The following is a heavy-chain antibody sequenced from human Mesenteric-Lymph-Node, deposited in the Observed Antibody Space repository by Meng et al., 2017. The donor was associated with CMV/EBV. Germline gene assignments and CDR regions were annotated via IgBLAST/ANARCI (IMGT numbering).Heavy chain of an antibody. Sequence: GILKISCAASGFTVSSNHMSWVRQAPGKGLEWVSIIYSGGSTYYADSVKGRFTISRDNSKNTLYLQMNNLRAEDTAVYYCARDSQGLGPWGQGTLVTVSS. CDR2: IYSGGST. V-gene: IGHV3-66*02. CDR1: GFTVSSNH. CDR3: ARDSQGLGP. J-gene: IGHJ5*02. D-gene: IGHD6-19*01.